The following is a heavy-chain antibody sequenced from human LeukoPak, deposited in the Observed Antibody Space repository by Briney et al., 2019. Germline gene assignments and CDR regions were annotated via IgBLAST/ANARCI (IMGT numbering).Heavy chain of an antibody. V-gene: IGHV3-11*06. CDR2: ISSSSSYT. CDR3: ARDQGIAAALDY. D-gene: IGHD6-13*01. J-gene: IGHJ4*02. Sequence: GGSLRLSCAASGFTFSDYYMSWIRQAPGKGLEWVSYISSSSSYTNYADSVKGRFTISRDNAKNSPYLQMNSLRAEDTAVYYCARDQGIAAALDYWGQGTLVTVSS. CDR1: GFTFSDYY.